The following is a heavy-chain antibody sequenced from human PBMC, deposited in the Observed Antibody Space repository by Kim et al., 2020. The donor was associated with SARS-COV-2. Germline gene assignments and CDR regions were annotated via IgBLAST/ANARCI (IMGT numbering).Heavy chain of an antibody. V-gene: IGHV4-39*01. CDR1: GGSITSISFY. CDR2: MYHTGSS. J-gene: IGHJ5*02. D-gene: IGHD3-10*01. CDR3: ASSWFGELFPGCFYP. Sequence: SETLSLTCTVSGGSITSISFYWGWIRQTPGEKMEWIGSMYHTGSSYYNPSLKSRVTISVDTSKNQFFLNVRSVTAADTAVYYCASSWFGELFPGCFYPWG.